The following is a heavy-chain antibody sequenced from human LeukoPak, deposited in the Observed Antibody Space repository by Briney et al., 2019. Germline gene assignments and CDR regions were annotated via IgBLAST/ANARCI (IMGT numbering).Heavy chain of an antibody. CDR3: ASSSGIVVVPAAIRSWPPRSDY. V-gene: IGHV1-69*05. CDR2: IIPIFGTA. Sequence: SVKVSCKASGGTFSSYVISWVRQAPGQGLEWMGGIIPIFGTANYAQKFQGRVTITTDESTSTAYMELSSLRSEDTAVYYCASSSGIVVVPAAIRSWPPRSDYWGQGTLVTVSS. CDR1: GGTFSSYV. D-gene: IGHD2-2*02. J-gene: IGHJ4*02.